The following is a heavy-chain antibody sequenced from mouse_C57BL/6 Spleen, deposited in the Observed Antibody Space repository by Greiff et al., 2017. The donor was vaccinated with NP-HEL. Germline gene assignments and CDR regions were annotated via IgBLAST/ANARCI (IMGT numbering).Heavy chain of an antibody. CDR3: ASPPYGNPIKDAMDY. J-gene: IGHJ4*01. Sequence: VQLQQPGAELVKPGASVKLSCKASGYTFTSYWMHWVKQRPGQGLEWIGMIHPNSGSTNYNAKFKSKATLTVDKSSSTAYMQLSSLTSEDSAVYYCASPPYGNPIKDAMDYWGQGTSVTVSS. V-gene: IGHV1-64*01. CDR1: GYTFTSYW. D-gene: IGHD2-1*01. CDR2: IHPNSGST.